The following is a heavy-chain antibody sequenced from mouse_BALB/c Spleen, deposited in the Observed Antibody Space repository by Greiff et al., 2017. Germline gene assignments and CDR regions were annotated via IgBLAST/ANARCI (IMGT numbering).Heavy chain of an antibody. J-gene: IGHJ3*01. Sequence: VKLVESGPGLVQPSQSLSITCTVSGFSLTSYGVHWVRQSPGKGLEWLGVIWSGGSTDYNAAFISRLSISKDNSKSQVFFKMNSLQANDTAIYYCARRDDGGAWFAYWGQGTLVTVSA. V-gene: IGHV2-2*02. CDR2: IWSGGST. CDR1: GFSLTSYG. D-gene: IGHD2-12*01. CDR3: ARRDDGGAWFAY.